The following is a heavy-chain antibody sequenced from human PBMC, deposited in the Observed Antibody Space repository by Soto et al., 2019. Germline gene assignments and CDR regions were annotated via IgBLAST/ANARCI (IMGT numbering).Heavy chain of an antibody. D-gene: IGHD1-1*01. Sequence: SETLSLTCIVSGGSINGYNWSWIRQPAGKGLEWIGRTGSINYNPSLKSRVTMSVDTPKNQFSLKLDSVTAADTAVYYCARDSHNDTGRSFDYWGPGTLVAVSS. CDR1: GGSINGYN. J-gene: IGHJ4*02. CDR3: ARDSHNDTGRSFDY. V-gene: IGHV4-4*07. CDR2: TGSI.